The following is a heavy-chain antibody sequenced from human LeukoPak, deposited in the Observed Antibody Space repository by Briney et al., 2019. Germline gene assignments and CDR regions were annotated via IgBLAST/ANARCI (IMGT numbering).Heavy chain of an antibody. CDR3: ARDLATRQRTGLYDS. V-gene: IGHV3-66*01. Sequence: GGSLRLSCAASGISVSSNYMSWVRQAPGKGLQWVSVIYVDGSTYYADSVKGRITISRDNSRNTLYLPMNSLRAEDTAVYYCARDLATRQRTGLYDSWGQGALVTVSS. CDR2: IYVDGST. J-gene: IGHJ4*02. D-gene: IGHD3-16*02. CDR1: GISVSSNY.